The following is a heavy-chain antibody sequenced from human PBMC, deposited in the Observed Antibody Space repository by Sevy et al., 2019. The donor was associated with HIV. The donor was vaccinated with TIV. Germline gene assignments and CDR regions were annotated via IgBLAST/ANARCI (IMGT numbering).Heavy chain of an antibody. CDR1: GFTFITYA. CDR2: IYGSGGAT. D-gene: IGHD3-22*01. J-gene: IGHJ3*02. CDR3: AGGRYDSSGSFDAFDI. Sequence: GGSLRLSCKPSGFTFITYAMNWVCQAPGKGLEWVSTIYGSGGATYYADSVKGRFTISRDNSKNTLYLQMNSLRTEDSAVYYCAGGRYDSSGSFDAFDIWGQGTMVTVSS. V-gene: IGHV3-23*01.